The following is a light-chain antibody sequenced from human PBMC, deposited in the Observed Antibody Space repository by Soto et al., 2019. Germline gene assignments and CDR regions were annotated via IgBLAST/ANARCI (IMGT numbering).Light chain of an antibody. CDR1: QSISSW. V-gene: IGKV1-5*03. Sequence: EIRMTQSPSTLSASVGDRVTITCRASQSISSWLAWYQQKPGKAPKLLIYKASSLESGVPSRFSGSGSGTEFTLTISSLQPDDFATYYCQQCNSYSRTFGQGTKVAIK. J-gene: IGKJ1*01. CDR2: KAS. CDR3: QQCNSYSRT.